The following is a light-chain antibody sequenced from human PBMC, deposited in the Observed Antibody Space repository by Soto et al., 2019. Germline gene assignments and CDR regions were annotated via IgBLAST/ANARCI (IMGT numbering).Light chain of an antibody. V-gene: IGKV3-20*01. CDR3: QEYGSSRT. CDR1: QSLSSSY. J-gene: IGKJ1*01. CDR2: GAS. Sequence: EIVLTQSPGTLSLSPGERATLSCRASQSLSSSYLAWYQQKPGQAPRLLIYGASSRATGIPDRFSGSGSGTDFTLTISRLEPADFAVYYCQEYGSSRTFGLGTKVEI.